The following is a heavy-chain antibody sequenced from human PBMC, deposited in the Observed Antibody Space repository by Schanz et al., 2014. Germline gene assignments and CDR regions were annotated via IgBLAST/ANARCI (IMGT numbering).Heavy chain of an antibody. J-gene: IGHJ4*02. CDR2: ISGSSIHK. Sequence: EVQVLESGEGLVEAGGSLRLSCAASGFTVRTFAMDWVRQAAGKGLEWVSHISGSSIHKNYADSVKGRFSISRDTSKNTLYLLLNSLRAEDTAVYYCARDGDFDYWGQGSLVTVSS. CDR3: ARDGDFDY. CDR1: GFTVRTFA. V-gene: IGHV3-48*01.